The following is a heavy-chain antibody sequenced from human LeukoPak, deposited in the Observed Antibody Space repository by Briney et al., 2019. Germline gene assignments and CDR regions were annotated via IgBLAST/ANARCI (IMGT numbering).Heavy chain of an antibody. CDR3: ARDHYYYDSSGYSQFFDY. D-gene: IGHD3-22*01. CDR1: GFTFSSYG. Sequence: GGSLRLSCAASGFTFSSYGMHWVRQAPGKGLEWVAVRWYDGSNKYYADSVKGRFTISRDNSKNTLYLQMNSLRAEDTAVYYCARDHYYYDSSGYSQFFDYWGQGTLVTVSS. J-gene: IGHJ4*02. V-gene: IGHV3-33*01. CDR2: RWYDGSNK.